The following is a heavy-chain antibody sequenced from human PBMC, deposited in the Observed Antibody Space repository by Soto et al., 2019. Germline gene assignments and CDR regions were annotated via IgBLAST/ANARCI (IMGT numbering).Heavy chain of an antibody. CDR2: IYYSGST. V-gene: IGHV4-31*03. D-gene: IGHD6-19*01. CDR1: GGSISSGGYY. Sequence: SETLSLTCTVSGGSISSGGYYWSWIRQHPGKGLEWIGYIYYSGSTYYNPSLKSRVTISVDTSKNQFSLKLSSVTAADTAVYYCARDRRVAAAGIADIAVAGIGYYYGMDVWGQGTTVTVSS. J-gene: IGHJ6*02. CDR3: ARDRRVAAAGIADIAVAGIGYYYGMDV.